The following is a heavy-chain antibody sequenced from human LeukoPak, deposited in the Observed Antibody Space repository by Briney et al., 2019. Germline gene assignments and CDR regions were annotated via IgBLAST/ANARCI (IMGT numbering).Heavy chain of an antibody. J-gene: IGHJ4*02. Sequence: TGGSLRLSCAASGFTFSDYYMSWIRQAPGKGLEWVSYISSSGSTIYYADSVKGRFTISRDNAKNSLYLQMNSLRAEDTAVYYCARDYSRAAAGTTGLDYWGQGTLVTVSS. CDR2: ISSSGSTI. CDR3: ARDYSRAAAGTTGLDY. CDR1: GFTFSDYY. V-gene: IGHV3-11*01. D-gene: IGHD6-13*01.